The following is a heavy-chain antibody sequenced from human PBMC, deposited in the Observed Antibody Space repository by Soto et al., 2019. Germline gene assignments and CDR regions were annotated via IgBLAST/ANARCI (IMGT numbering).Heavy chain of an antibody. D-gene: IGHD6-13*01. CDR2: IKQDGSEK. CDR3: AGWDSSSYDAFDI. CDR1: GFTFSSYW. V-gene: IGHV3-7*01. J-gene: IGHJ3*02. Sequence: GSLRLSCAASGFTFSSYWMSWVRQAPGKGLEWVANIKQDGSEKYYVDSVKGRFTISRDNAKNSLYLQMNSLRAEDTAVYYCAGWDSSSYDAFDIWGQGTMVTVSS.